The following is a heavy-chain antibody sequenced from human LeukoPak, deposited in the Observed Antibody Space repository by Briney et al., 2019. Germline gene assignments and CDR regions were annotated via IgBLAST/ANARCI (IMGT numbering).Heavy chain of an antibody. D-gene: IGHD1-1*01. J-gene: IGHJ4*02. CDR1: GGSISSGDYS. CDR3: AISPERQSNPYYFDY. V-gene: IGHV4-30-4*01. CDR2: IYYSGNT. Sequence: KPSETLSLTCTVSGGSISSGDYSWSWIRQPPGKGLEWIGYIYYSGNTYYSPSLKSRLTISVDTSKNQFSLKLSSVTAADTAVYYCAISPERQSNPYYFDYWGQGTLVTVSS.